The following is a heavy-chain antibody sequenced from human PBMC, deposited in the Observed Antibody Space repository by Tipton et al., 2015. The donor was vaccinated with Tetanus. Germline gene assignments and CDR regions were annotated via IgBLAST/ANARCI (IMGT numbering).Heavy chain of an antibody. CDR1: GASIRSYY. CDR3: AILPKHWLAPRGAP. Sequence: PGLVKPSETLSLTCSVSGASIRSYYWNWIRQVPGKGLEWIGYTHHSGNTKYNPSLSGRVTTSVDTSKNQFSLNMSSVTAADTAVYYCAILPKHWLAPRGAPWGQGILVTVSS. CDR2: THHSGNT. D-gene: IGHD6-19*01. J-gene: IGHJ5*02. V-gene: IGHV4-59*08.